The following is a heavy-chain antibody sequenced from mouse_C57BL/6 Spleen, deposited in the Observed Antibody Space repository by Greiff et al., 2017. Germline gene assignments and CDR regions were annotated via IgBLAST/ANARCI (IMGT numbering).Heavy chain of an antibody. V-gene: IGHV1-53*01. CDR3: AREDTTVVGYFDV. CDR1: GFTFTSYW. D-gene: IGHD1-1*01. J-gene: IGHJ1*03. Sequence: QVQLQQPGTELVQPGASVKLSCKASGFTFTSYWMAWVQQRPGQGLEWIGNINPSNGGTNYNEKFKSKVTLTVDKSSSTAYMQLSSLTSEDSAVYYCAREDTTVVGYFDVWGTGTTVTVSS. CDR2: INPSNGGT.